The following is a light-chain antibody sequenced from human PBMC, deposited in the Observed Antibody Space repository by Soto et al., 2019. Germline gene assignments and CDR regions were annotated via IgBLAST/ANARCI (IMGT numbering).Light chain of an antibody. Sequence: QSALTQPASVSGSPGQSITISCTGTSSDVGGYNYVSWYQQYPGKAPKVMIYEVTNRPSGVSNRFSGSKSGNTASLTISGLQAEDEADYFCSSYTSSNTLIFGGGTKLTVL. CDR1: SSDVGGYNY. CDR3: SSYTSSNTLI. J-gene: IGLJ2*01. CDR2: EVT. V-gene: IGLV2-14*01.